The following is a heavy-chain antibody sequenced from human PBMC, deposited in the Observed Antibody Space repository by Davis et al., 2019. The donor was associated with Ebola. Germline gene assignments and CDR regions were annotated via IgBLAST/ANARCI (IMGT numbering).Heavy chain of an antibody. V-gene: IGHV4-30-2*02. CDR2: IYHSGST. J-gene: IGHJ6*02. D-gene: IGHD2-15*01. CDR3: AGISYYGMDV. Sequence: MPSETLSLTCAVSGGSISSGGYSWSWIRQPPGKGLEWIGYIYHSGSTYYNPSLKSRVTISVDRSKNQFSLKLSSVTAADTAVYYCAGISYYGMDVWGQGTTVTVSS. CDR1: GGSISSGGYS.